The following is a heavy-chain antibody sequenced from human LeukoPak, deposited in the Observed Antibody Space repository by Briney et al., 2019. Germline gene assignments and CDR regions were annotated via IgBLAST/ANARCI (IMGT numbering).Heavy chain of an antibody. Sequence: GASVKVSCKASGYTFSSYDINWVRQATGQGLEWMGWMNPNSGNRGYAQKFQGRVTITRNTSISTAYMELSSLRSEDTAVYYCARDLGIDYYDRSGYYTGTLYFFDYWGQGTLVTVSS. V-gene: IGHV1-8*03. D-gene: IGHD3-22*01. CDR1: GYTFSSYD. J-gene: IGHJ4*02. CDR2: MNPNSGNR. CDR3: ARDLGIDYYDRSGYYTGTLYFFDY.